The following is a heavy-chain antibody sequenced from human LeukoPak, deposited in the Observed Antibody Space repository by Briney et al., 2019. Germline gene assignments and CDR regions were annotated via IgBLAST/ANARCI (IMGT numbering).Heavy chain of an antibody. CDR1: GFTFSSYS. Sequence: PGGSLRLSCAASGFTFSSYSMNWVRQAPGKGLEWVANIKQDGSEKYYVDSVKGRFTISRDNAKNSLYLQMNSLRAEDTAVYYCAREGMITFGGVIAHPFDYWGQGTLVTVSS. CDR3: AREGMITFGGVIAHPFDY. J-gene: IGHJ4*02. CDR2: IKQDGSEK. V-gene: IGHV3-7*01. D-gene: IGHD3-16*02.